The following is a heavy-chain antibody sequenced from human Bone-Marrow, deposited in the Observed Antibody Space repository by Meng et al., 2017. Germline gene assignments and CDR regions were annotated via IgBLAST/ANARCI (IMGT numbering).Heavy chain of an antibody. CDR1: GGSFSTYY. CDR3: ARRETSGSYSP. D-gene: IGHD3-10*01. Sequence: QVQLPQWGAGLLKPSENLSLTCAVYGGSFSTYYWSCIRQPPGKGLEWIGEINHSGTTNYSPSLRSRITISVDTSKNQFSLKLSSVTAADTAVYYCARRETSGSYSPWGQGTLVTVSS. CDR2: INHSGTT. J-gene: IGHJ5*02. V-gene: IGHV4-34*01.